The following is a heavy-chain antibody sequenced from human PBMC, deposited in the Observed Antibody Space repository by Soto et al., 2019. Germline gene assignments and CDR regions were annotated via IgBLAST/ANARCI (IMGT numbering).Heavy chain of an antibody. V-gene: IGHV3-30-3*01. CDR1: GFTFSSYA. Sequence: GGSLRLSCAASGFTFSSYAMHWVRQAPGKGLEWVAVISYGRSNKYYADSVKGRFTISRDNAKNSLYLQMNSLRAEDTAVYYCARSHYYDTSGPWGQGTLVTVSS. CDR2: ISYGRSNK. CDR3: ARSHYYDTSGP. J-gene: IGHJ5*02. D-gene: IGHD3-22*01.